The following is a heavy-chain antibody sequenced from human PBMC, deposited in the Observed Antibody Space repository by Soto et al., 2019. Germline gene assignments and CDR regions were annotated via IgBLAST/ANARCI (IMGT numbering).Heavy chain of an antibody. CDR1: GGSISSYY. D-gene: IGHD2-15*01. CDR2: IYYSGST. Sequence: SETLSLTCTVSGGSISSYYWGWIRQPPGKGLEWIGSIYYSGSTYYNPSLKSRVTISVDTSKNQFSLKLSSVTAADTAVYYCARDRWIYCSGGSCNEFNWFDPWGQGTLVTVSS. J-gene: IGHJ5*02. CDR3: ARDRWIYCSGGSCNEFNWFDP. V-gene: IGHV4-39*07.